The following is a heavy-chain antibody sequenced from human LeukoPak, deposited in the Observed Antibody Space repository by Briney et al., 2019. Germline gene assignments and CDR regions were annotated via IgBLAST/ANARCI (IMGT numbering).Heavy chain of an antibody. J-gene: IGHJ4*02. CDR3: ARKAARTSGYDY. CDR1: GFTFSNYA. Sequence: GGSLRLSCAASGFTFSNYAMYWVRQAPGKGLEWVAVMSYDGSDEYYADSVKGRFTISRDYSKSTLYLQMNSLRAEDTAVYYCARKAARTSGYDYWGQGILVTVSS. D-gene: IGHD3-22*01. CDR2: MSYDGSDE. V-gene: IGHV3-30*07.